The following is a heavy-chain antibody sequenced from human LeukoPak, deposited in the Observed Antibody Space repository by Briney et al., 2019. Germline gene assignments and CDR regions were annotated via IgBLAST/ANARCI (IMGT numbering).Heavy chain of an antibody. V-gene: IGHV3-30-3*01. D-gene: IGHD3/OR15-3a*01. Sequence: GGSLRLSCAASGFTFSSYAMHWVRQAPGKGLEWVAVISYDGSNKYYADSVKGRFTISRDNSKNTLYLQMNSLRAEDTAVYHCARALDYDGYYYYYYGMDVWGQGTTVTVSS. CDR3: ARALDYDGYYYYYYGMDV. J-gene: IGHJ6*02. CDR1: GFTFSSYA. CDR2: ISYDGSNK.